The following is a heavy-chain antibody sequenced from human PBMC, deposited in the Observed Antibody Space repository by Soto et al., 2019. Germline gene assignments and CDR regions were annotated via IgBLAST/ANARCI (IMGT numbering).Heavy chain of an antibody. V-gene: IGHV1-18*01. CDR2: ISAYNGNT. CDR3: ARDLPPVDY. J-gene: IGHJ4*02. CDR1: GYTFSSYH. Sequence: QIQLVQSGAEVKKPGASVKVSCKASGYTFSSYHITWGRQAPGQGLEWMGWISAYNGNTNYAQNLQGRVTMTTGPSTSTAYMELRSLRSDDTAVYYCARDLPPVDYWGQGTLVTVSS.